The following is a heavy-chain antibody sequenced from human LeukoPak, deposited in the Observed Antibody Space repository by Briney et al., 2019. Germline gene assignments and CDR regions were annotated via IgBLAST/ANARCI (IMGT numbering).Heavy chain of an antibody. CDR1: GGSISNYF. V-gene: IGHV4-59*08. CDR2: ISYSGST. Sequence: SETLSLTCTVSGGSISNYFWSWIRQPPGKGLEWIGFISYSGSTNNNPSLKSRVTISVDTSKNQFSLRLSSVTAADTAVYYCARNIDFRYFYDSSGYPHYYYYYGMDVWGQGTTVTVSS. CDR3: ARNIDFRYFYDSSGYPHYYYYYGMDV. J-gene: IGHJ6*02. D-gene: IGHD3-22*01.